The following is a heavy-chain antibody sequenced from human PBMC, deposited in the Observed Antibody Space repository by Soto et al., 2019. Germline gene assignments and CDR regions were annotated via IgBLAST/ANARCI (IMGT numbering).Heavy chain of an antibody. J-gene: IGHJ6*02. CDR3: AKDTLGYSSSWYFNYYGMDV. V-gene: IGHV3-23*01. CDR1: GFTFSSYA. Sequence: PGGSLRLSCAASGFTFSSYAMSWVRQAPGKGLEWVSAISGSGGSTYCADSVKGRFTISRDNSKNTLYLQMNSLRAEDTAVYYCAKDTLGYSSSWYFNYYGMDVWGQGTTVTVSS. CDR2: ISGSGGST. D-gene: IGHD6-13*01.